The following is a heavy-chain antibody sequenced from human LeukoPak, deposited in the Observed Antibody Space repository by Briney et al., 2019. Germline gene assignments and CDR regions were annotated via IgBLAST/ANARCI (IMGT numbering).Heavy chain of an antibody. D-gene: IGHD6-13*01. CDR1: GVSISSYY. CDR3: ARMYSSSWFDQGVYYFDY. CDR2: IYYSGST. J-gene: IGHJ4*02. V-gene: IGHV4-59*01. Sequence: KASETLSLTCTVSGVSISSYYWSWIRQPPGKGLEWIGYIYYSGSTNYNPSLKSRVTISVDTSKNQFSLKLSSVTAADTAVYYCARMYSSSWFDQGVYYFDYWGQGALVTVSS.